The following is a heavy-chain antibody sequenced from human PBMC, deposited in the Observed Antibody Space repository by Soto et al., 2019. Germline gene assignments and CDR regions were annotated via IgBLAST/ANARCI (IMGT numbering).Heavy chain of an antibody. J-gene: IGHJ6*02. CDR2: ISYDGSNK. V-gene: IGHV3-30*18. CDR1: GFTFSSYG. CDR3: AKDGAYDFWSGYYKPYYYYYGMDV. Sequence: GGSLRLSCAASGFTFSSYGMHWVRQAPGKGLEWVAVISYDGSNKYYADSVKGRFTISRDNSKNTLYLQMNSPRAEDTAVYYCAKDGAYDFWSGYYKPYYYYYGMDVWGQGTTVTVSS. D-gene: IGHD3-3*01.